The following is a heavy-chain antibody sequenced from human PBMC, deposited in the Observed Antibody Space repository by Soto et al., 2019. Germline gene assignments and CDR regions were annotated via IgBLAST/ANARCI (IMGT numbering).Heavy chain of an antibody. D-gene: IGHD4-17*01. CDR3: ARARSSEGYGDYGNNIFDY. CDR2: IYYSGST. Sequence: QVQLQELGPGLVKPSQTLSLTCTVSGGSISSGGYYWSWIREHPGKGLEWIGYIYYSGSTYYNPSLKSRVTISVHTSKNQFSLKLSSVTTADTAVYYCARARSSEGYGDYGNNIFDYWGQGTLVTVSS. V-gene: IGHV4-31*03. J-gene: IGHJ4*02. CDR1: GGSISSGGYY.